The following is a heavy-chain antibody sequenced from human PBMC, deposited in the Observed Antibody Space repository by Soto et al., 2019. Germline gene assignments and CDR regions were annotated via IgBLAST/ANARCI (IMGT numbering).Heavy chain of an antibody. CDR2: IYYSGST. CDR3: ARGRNYYYYYYGMDV. V-gene: IGHV4-59*01. Sequence: SETLSLTCTVSGGSISSYYWSWIRQPPGNGLEWIGYIYYSGSTNYNPSLKSRVTISVDTSKNQFSLKLSSVTAADTAVYYCARGRNYYYYYYGMDVWGQGTTVTVSS. J-gene: IGHJ6*02. CDR1: GGSISSYY.